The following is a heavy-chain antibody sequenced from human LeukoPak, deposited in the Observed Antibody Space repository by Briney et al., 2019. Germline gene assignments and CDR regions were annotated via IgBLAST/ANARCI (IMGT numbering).Heavy chain of an antibody. CDR2: IDKKDKGYATAT. V-gene: IGHV3-73*01. Sequence: GGSLKLSCAASGFTFSGSAIHWVRQSSGKGLEWVGQIDKKDKGYATATAYAASVKGRFTISRDDSINTAYLQMKSLKTEDTALYYCTRDSGTYNWFDPWGLGTLVTVSS. J-gene: IGHJ5*02. CDR1: GFTFSGSA. D-gene: IGHD1-26*01. CDR3: TRDSGTYNWFDP.